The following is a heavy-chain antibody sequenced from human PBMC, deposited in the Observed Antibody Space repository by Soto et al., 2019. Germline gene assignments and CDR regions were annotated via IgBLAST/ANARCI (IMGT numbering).Heavy chain of an antibody. CDR1: GFTFSNAW. Sequence: GGSLRLSCAASGFTFSNAWMSWVRQAPGKGLEWVGRIKSKTDGGTTDYAAPVKGRFTISRDDSKNTLYLKMNSLKTEDTALYYCTRLERDYYYGMDVWGQGTTVTVSS. J-gene: IGHJ6*02. CDR3: TRLERDYYYGMDV. CDR2: IKSKTDGGTT. V-gene: IGHV3-15*01.